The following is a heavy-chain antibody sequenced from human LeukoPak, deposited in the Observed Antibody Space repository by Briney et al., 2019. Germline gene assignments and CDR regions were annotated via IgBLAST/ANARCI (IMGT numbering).Heavy chain of an antibody. CDR3: ARALNLLTYYYYGVDV. D-gene: IGHD3-9*01. J-gene: IGHJ6*02. Sequence: GGSLRLSCAASGFTFSPYWMHWVRQAPGKGLVWVSHINTDGSVTRYADSVKGRFTISRDNAKNTLYLQMNSLRAEDTAVYYCARALNLLTYYYYGVDVWGQGTTVTVSS. V-gene: IGHV3-74*01. CDR2: INTDGSVT. CDR1: GFTFSPYW.